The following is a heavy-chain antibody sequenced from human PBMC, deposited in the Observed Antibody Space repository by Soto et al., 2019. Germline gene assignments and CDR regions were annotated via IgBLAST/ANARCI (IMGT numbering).Heavy chain of an antibody. V-gene: IGHV3-11*01. J-gene: IGHJ6*02. CDR1: GFTFSDYY. CDR3: ARADGLRFLEWSRPYGMDV. D-gene: IGHD3-3*01. CDR2: ISSSGSTI. Sequence: PGGSLRLSCAASGFTFSDYYISWMRQAPGKGLEWVSYISSSGSTIYYADSVKGRFTISRDNAKNSLYLQMNSLRAEDTAVYYCARADGLRFLEWSRPYGMDVWGQGTTVTVSS.